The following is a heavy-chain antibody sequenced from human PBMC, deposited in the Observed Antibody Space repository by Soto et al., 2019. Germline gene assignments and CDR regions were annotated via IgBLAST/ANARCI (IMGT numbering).Heavy chain of an antibody. J-gene: IGHJ4*02. CDR2: IYYSGST. D-gene: IGHD6-13*01. V-gene: IGHV4-59*11. CDR1: GGSMNSHY. CDR3: ARGRWYLDV. Sequence: SETLSLTCTVAGGSMNSHYWSWYRQPPGKGLEGIGYIYYSGSTEDNPSLKSRVTMSVDTTKNQFSLKLTSVSAADTAVYYCARGRWYLDVSGQAIIVTVSS.